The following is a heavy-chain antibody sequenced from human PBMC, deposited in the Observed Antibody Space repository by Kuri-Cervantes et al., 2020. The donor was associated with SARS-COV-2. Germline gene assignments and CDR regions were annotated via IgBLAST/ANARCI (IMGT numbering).Heavy chain of an antibody. V-gene: IGHV3-66*01. Sequence: GESLKISCAASGFTFSNAWMSWVRQAPGKGLEWVSVIYSGGSTYYADSVKGRFTISRDNSKNTLYLQMNSLRAEDTAVYYCVRGTTKVRGGIRGYYYTMDVWGQGTTVTVSS. CDR2: IYSGGST. CDR1: GFTFSNAW. D-gene: IGHD3-10*01. CDR3: VRGTTKVRGGIRGYYYTMDV. J-gene: IGHJ6*02.